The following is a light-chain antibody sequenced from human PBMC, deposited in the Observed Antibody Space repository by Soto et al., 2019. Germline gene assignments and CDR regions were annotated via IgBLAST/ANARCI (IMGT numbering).Light chain of an antibody. Sequence: EIVLAQSPATLSLSPGDRATLSSGASQSVSRSYFAWYQQKRGLAPRLIIYDASTRATGIPDRFSGSGSGTDFTLTISRLEPEDFAVYYCQQSGSSPITFGKGTRLEIK. CDR1: QSVSRSY. V-gene: IGKV3D-20*01. CDR3: QQSGSSPIT. J-gene: IGKJ5*01. CDR2: DAS.